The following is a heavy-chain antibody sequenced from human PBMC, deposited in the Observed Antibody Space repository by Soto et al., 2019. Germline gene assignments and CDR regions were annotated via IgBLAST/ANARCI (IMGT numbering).Heavy chain of an antibody. D-gene: IGHD3-3*01. CDR1: GYTFTSYG. V-gene: IGHV1-18*01. J-gene: IGHJ6*02. CDR3: ATHYDFWSLKGMDV. Sequence: ASVKVSCKASGYTFTSYGISWVRQAPGQGLEWMGGINAYNGNTNYAQKLQGRVTMTTDTSTDTAYMELSSLRSEDTAVYYCATHYDFWSLKGMDVWGQGTTVTVSS. CDR2: INAYNGNT.